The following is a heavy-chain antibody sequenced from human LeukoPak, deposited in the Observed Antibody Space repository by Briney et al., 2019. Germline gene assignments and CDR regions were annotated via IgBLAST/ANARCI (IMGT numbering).Heavy chain of an antibody. CDR1: GYTFTTYG. V-gene: IGHV1-18*01. J-gene: IGHJ5*02. CDR3: ATACSSTSCYRDWFDP. Sequence: ASVKVSCKASGYTFTTYGINWVRQAPGQGLEWMGWISAYNGNTNYAQNLQGRVTLTTDTSASTAYMELRSLRSDDTAVYYCATACSSTSCYRDWFDPWGQGTLVTVSS. CDR2: ISAYNGNT. D-gene: IGHD2-2*01.